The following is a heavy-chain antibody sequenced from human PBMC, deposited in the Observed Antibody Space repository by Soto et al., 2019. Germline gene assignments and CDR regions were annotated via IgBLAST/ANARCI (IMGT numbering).Heavy chain of an antibody. CDR2: IYHSGST. CDR1: GGSISSSNW. D-gene: IGHD6-6*01. J-gene: IGHJ5*02. V-gene: IGHV4-4*02. CDR3: ARGAAARRGWFDP. Sequence: SEALSLICAVSGGSISSSNWWSWVRQPPGKGLEWIGEIYHSGSTNYNPSLKSRVTISVDKSKNQFSLKLSSVTAEDTAVYYCARGAAARRGWFDPWGQGPLVPVSS.